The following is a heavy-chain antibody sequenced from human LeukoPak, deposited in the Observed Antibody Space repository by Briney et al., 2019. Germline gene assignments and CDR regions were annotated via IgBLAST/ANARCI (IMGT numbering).Heavy chain of an antibody. CDR1: GYSISSGYY. Sequence: SETLSLTCAVSGYSISSGYYWGWIRQPPGKGLEWIGSIYHSGSTYYNPSLKSRVTISVDTSKNQFSLKLSSVTAADTAVYYCARLAYVVAQYNFDYWGQGTLVTVSS. CDR2: IYHSGST. CDR3: ARLAYVVAQYNFDY. V-gene: IGHV4-38-2*01. D-gene: IGHD5-12*01. J-gene: IGHJ4*02.